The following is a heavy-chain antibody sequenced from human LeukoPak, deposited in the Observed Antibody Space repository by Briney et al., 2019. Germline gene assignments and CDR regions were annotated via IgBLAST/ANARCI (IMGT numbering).Heavy chain of an antibody. D-gene: IGHD4-17*01. J-gene: IGHJ4*02. CDR3: ACTKTTVTYFDY. CDR2: IYYSGST. Sequence: KPSETLSLTCTVSGGSFSSYYWSWIRQPPGKGLEWIGYIYYSGSTNYNPSLKSRVTISVDTSKNQFSLKLSPVTAADTAVYYCACTKTTVTYFDYWGQGTLVTVSS. V-gene: IGHV4-59*01. CDR1: GGSFSSYY.